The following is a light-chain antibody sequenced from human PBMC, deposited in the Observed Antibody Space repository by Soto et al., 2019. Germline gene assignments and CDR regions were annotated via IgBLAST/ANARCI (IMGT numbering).Light chain of an antibody. V-gene: IGKV1-12*01. CDR3: QQANSFPRT. Sequence: EIQMTQSPSSVSASLGDRFTTTCMASQDISSWLAWYQQKPGKSPKLLIYAAYNLQNGVTSRFSGSGFGTDFTLTISSLQPEDFATYYCQQANSFPRTLGQGTQVEIK. J-gene: IGKJ1*01. CDR2: AAY. CDR1: QDISSW.